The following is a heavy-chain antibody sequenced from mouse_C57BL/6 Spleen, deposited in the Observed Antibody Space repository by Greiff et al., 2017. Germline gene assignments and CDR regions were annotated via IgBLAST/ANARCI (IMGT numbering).Heavy chain of an antibody. CDR2: INPYNGGT. J-gene: IGHJ4*01. D-gene: IGHD2-4*01. CDR3: ARSRDYDEVYYYAMDY. V-gene: IGHV1-19*01. Sequence: EVQLQQSGPVLVKPGASVKMSCKASGYTFTDYYMNWVKQSHGKSLEWIGVINPYNGGTSYNQKFKGKATLTVDKSSSTAYMELNSLTSEDSAVYYCARSRDYDEVYYYAMDYWGQGTSVTVSS. CDR1: GYTFTDYY.